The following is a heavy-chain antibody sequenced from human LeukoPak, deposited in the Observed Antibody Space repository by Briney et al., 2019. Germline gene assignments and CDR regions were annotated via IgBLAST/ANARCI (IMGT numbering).Heavy chain of an antibody. J-gene: IGHJ4*02. Sequence: GESLRLSCAASGFTFSGYAMSWVRQSPGKGLEWVSMITSSGSSTSYADSVKGRFTTSRDNSKNTLYLQMNSLRAEDTAAYYCAKEKGSYSSGWYNDYWGPGTLVTVSS. CDR1: GFTFSGYA. CDR2: ITSSGSST. V-gene: IGHV3-23*01. D-gene: IGHD6-19*01. CDR3: AKEKGSYSSGWYNDY.